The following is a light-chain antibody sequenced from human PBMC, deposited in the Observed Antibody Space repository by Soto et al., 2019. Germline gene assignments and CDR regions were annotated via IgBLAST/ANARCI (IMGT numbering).Light chain of an antibody. CDR2: GAS. J-gene: IGKJ2*01. CDR1: QTVSSSY. Sequence: EIVLTQSPGTLSLSPGERATLSCRASQTVSSSYLAWYQQTPGQAPRLLISGASSRATGIPDSFSGSGSGTDFTLSISRLEPEDFAVYCCQQYDSAPYTFGQGTNLEIK. CDR3: QQYDSAPYT. V-gene: IGKV3-20*01.